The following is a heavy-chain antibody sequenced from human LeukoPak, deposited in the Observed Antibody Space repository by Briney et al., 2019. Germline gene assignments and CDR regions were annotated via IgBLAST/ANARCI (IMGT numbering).Heavy chain of an antibody. J-gene: IGHJ5*02. Sequence: EASVKVSCKASGYTFTSYGISWVRQAPGQGLEWMGWISAYNGNTNYAQKLQGRVTMTTDTSTSTAYMELRSLRSDDTAVYYCARDKPFSDSSGWYRGGNWFDPWGQGTLVTVSS. D-gene: IGHD6-19*01. CDR1: GYTFTSYG. V-gene: IGHV1-18*01. CDR3: ARDKPFSDSSGWYRGGNWFDP. CDR2: ISAYNGNT.